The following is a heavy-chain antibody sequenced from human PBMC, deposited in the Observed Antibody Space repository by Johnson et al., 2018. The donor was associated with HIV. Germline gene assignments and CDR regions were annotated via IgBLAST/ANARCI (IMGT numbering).Heavy chain of an antibody. CDR2: MWYDGSKK. CDR1: GFTFSNYG. J-gene: IGHJ3*02. Sequence: QVQLVESGGGLVQPGRSLRLSCAASGFTFSNYGMHWVRQAPGKGLEWVAGMWYDGSKKDYADSVKGRFTISRDNSKNTLHLQMNSLRAEDTAVYYCAKCIWGSSLIDAFDIWGQGTMVTVSS. V-gene: IGHV3-33*06. CDR3: AKCIWGSSLIDAFDI. D-gene: IGHD6-13*01.